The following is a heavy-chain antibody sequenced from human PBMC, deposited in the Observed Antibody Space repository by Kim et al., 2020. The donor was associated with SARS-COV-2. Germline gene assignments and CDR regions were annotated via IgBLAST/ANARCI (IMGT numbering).Heavy chain of an antibody. CDR3: AKCSGGSCYSTFDY. CDR2: ISSSGGST. CDR1: RITFSSYA. V-gene: IGHV3-23*01. J-gene: IGHJ4*02. D-gene: IGHD2-15*01. Sequence: GGSLRLSCAASRITFSSYAMGWVRQAPGKGLEWVSVISSSGGSTYYADSVKGRFTISRDNSKNTLYLQMNSLRAEDTAVYYCAKCSGGSCYSTFDYWGQGTLVTVSS.